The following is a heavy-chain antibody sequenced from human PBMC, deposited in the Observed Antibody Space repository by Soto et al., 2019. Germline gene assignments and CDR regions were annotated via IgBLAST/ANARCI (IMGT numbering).Heavy chain of an antibody. J-gene: IGHJ4*02. D-gene: IGHD3-10*01. CDR1: GGSIDRSNYY. Sequence: QLQLQESGPGLVKPSETLSLTCNVSGGSIDRSNYYWDWLRQPPGKGLEWIGTTYYNGNAYYNPSLKSRVSMSFDTSKNQFSLKLVSVTAADTAVYYCARHFVAVVIKGWGYWGQGTLVTVSS. CDR3: ARHFVAVVIKGWGY. CDR2: TYYNGNA. V-gene: IGHV4-39*01.